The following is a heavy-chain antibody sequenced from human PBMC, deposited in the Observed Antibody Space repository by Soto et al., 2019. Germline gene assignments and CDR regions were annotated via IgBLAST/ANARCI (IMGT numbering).Heavy chain of an antibody. V-gene: IGHV3-9*01. D-gene: IGHD2-15*01. Sequence: DVQLVESGGGLVRPGRSLRLSCAASGFTFDDFVMHWVRQAPGKGLEWVSSISWNSVTIGYADAVTGRFTISRDNAKNSLYLQMNNLRAADTALYYCAKGRHGQMVGANSWFDPWGQGTLVTVSS. CDR1: GFTFDDFV. CDR2: ISWNSVTI. J-gene: IGHJ5*02. CDR3: AKGRHGQMVGANSWFDP.